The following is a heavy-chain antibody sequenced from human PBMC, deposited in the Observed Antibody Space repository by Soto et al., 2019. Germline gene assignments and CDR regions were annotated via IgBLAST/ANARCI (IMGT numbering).Heavy chain of an antibody. CDR3: AIAVAGKWHPFDY. V-gene: IGHV3-33*01. Sequence: GGSLRLSCVASGFFFRDFGMHWVRQAPGKGLEWVSVIWYDGSNTYQGESVKGRFTMSRDISKNTLYLQMDSLRPEDTAVYYCAIAVAGKWHPFDYWGHGTLVTV. CDR2: IWYDGSNT. J-gene: IGHJ4*01. CDR1: GFFFRDFG. D-gene: IGHD6-19*01.